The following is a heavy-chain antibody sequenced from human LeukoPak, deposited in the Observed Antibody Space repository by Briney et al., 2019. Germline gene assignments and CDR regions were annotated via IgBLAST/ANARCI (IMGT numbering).Heavy chain of an antibody. D-gene: IGHD2-8*01. CDR1: GSRFTSYW. CDR2: INPGDSDT. V-gene: IGHV5-51*01. J-gene: IGHJ4*02. CDR3: ARHVLSGKRSNYFDY. Sequence: PGGSLQISFQGSGSRFTSYWIGWVRQVPGKGLEGMGTINPGDSDTPYSPSFQGSVPISAHKSISTAYLQWSSLKASDTAMYYCARHVLSGKRSNYFDYWGQGILVTVSS.